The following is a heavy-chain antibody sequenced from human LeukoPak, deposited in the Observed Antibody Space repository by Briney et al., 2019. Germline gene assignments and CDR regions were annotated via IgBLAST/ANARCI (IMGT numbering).Heavy chain of an antibody. CDR1: GGSFSGYY. Sequence: SETLSLTCAVYGGSFSGYYWSWIRQPPGKGLEWIGEINHSGSTNYNPSLKSRVTISVDKSKNQFSLKLSSVTAADTAVYYCARKLGYCTNGVCYGGDAFDIWGQGTMVTVSS. CDR3: ARKLGYCTNGVCYGGDAFDI. CDR2: INHSGST. D-gene: IGHD2-8*01. J-gene: IGHJ3*02. V-gene: IGHV4-34*01.